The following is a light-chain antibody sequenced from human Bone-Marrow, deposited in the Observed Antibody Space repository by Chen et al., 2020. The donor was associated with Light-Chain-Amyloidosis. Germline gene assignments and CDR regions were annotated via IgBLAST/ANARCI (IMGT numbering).Light chain of an antibody. CDR1: DLPTKY. Sequence: SYELTQPPSVSVSPGQTARITCSGDDLPTKYAYWYQQKPGQAPVLVIHRDTERPSGISERFSGSSSGTTAPLTTSGVQAEAEADHHCQSADSSGTYEVIFGGGTKLTFL. CDR2: RDT. CDR3: QSADSSGTYEVI. V-gene: IGLV3-25*03. J-gene: IGLJ2*01.